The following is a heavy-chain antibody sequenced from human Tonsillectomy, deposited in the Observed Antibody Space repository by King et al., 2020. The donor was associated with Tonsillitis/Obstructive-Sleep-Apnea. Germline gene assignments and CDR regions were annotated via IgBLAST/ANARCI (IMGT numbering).Heavy chain of an antibody. CDR1: GFTFKSYW. CDR3: AGDPGAFYXVXYYFDY. Sequence: VQLVESGGGLVQPGGSLRLSCAASGFTFKSYWMSWVRQAPGKGLEWVANIKQDGSETYYVDSVKGRFTISRDNTKNSLSLQMNGLRAEDTAVYYCAGDPGAFYXVXYYFDYWGQGTLVTVSS. CDR2: IKQDGSET. D-gene: IGHD3-10*01. J-gene: IGHJ4*02. V-gene: IGHV3-7*03.